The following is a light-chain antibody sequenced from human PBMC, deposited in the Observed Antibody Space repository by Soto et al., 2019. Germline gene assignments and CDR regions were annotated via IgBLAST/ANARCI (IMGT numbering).Light chain of an antibody. CDR2: DAS. V-gene: IGKV3-15*01. CDR3: QQYNNWPRIT. J-gene: IGKJ5*01. Sequence: MTQSPYSLSASVGDRVTITCRSSQSVSSNLAWYQQKPGQAPRLLMYDASTRATGIPARFSGSGSGTEFTLTISSLQSEDFAVYYCQQYNNWPRITFGQGTRLEIK. CDR1: QSVSSN.